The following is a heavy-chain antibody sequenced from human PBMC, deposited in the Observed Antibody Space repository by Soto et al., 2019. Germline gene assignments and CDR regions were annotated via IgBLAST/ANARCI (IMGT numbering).Heavy chain of an antibody. J-gene: IGHJ4*02. D-gene: IGHD6-19*01. CDR2: ISSSSSYI. CDR3: ASDWIAVFDY. Sequence: EVQLVESGGGLVKPGGSLRLSCAASGFTFSSYSMNWVRQAPGKGLEWVSSISSSSSYIYYADSVNGRFTISRDNAKNSLYLQMNSLRAEDTAVYYCASDWIAVFDYWGQGTLVTVSS. CDR1: GFTFSSYS. V-gene: IGHV3-21*01.